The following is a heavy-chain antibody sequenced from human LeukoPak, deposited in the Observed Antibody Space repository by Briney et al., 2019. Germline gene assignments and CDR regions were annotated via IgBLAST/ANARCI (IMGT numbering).Heavy chain of an antibody. CDR3: ARGRGGYDPLDY. Sequence: SETLSLTCAVYGGSFSRYYWSWIRQPPGKGLEWIGEINHSGSTNYNPSLKSRVTISVDTSKNQFSLKLSSVTAADTAVYYCARGRGGYDPLDYWGQGTLVTVSS. J-gene: IGHJ4*02. D-gene: IGHD5-12*01. CDR2: INHSGST. V-gene: IGHV4-34*01. CDR1: GGSFSRYY.